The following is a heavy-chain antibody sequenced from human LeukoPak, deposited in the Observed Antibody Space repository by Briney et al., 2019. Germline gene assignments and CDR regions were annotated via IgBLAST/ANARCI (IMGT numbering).Heavy chain of an antibody. D-gene: IGHD3-10*01. CDR2: INPNSGGT. CDR1: GYTFTGYY. CDR3: ARDRLITMVRGVKKDY. Sequence: ASVKVSCKASGYTFTGYYMHWVRQAPGQGLEWMGWINPNSGGTNYAQKFQGRVTMTRDTSISTAYMELSRLRSDDTAVYYCARDRLITMVRGVKKDYWGQGTLVTVSS. V-gene: IGHV1-2*02. J-gene: IGHJ4*02.